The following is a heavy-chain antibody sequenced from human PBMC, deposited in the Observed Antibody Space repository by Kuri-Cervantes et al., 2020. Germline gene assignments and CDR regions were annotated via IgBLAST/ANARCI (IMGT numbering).Heavy chain of an antibody. V-gene: IGHV3-30*19. CDR2: IWYDGSNK. D-gene: IGHD6-13*01. CDR1: GFTFSSYG. CDR3: AREASQQLVGKGYYYGMDV. J-gene: IGHJ6*02. Sequence: GESLKISCAASGFTFSSYGMHWVRQAPGKGLEWVAVIWYDGSNKFHADSVKGRFTISRDNSKDTLYLQMNSLRAEDTAVYYCAREASQQLVGKGYYYGMDVWGQGTTVTVSS.